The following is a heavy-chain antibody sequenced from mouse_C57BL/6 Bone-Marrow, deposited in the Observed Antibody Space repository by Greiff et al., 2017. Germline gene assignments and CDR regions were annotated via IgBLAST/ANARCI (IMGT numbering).Heavy chain of an antibody. Sequence: VQLVESGAELVRPGASVTLSCKASGYTFTDYEMQWVKQTPVHGLEWIGAIDPETGGTAYNQKFKGKAILTADKSSSTAYMELRSLTSEDSAVYYCTRGAYYFDYWGQGTTLTVSS. CDR1: GYTFTDYE. J-gene: IGHJ2*01. CDR3: TRGAYYFDY. V-gene: IGHV1-15*01. CDR2: IDPETGGT.